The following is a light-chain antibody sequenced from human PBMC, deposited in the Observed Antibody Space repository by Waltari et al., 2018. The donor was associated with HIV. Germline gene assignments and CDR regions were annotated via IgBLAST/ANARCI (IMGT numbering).Light chain of an antibody. J-gene: IGLJ3*02. CDR1: SSNIGSHY. CDR2: RDD. CDR3: ATWDDSLSGSV. V-gene: IGLV1-47*01. Sequence: QSVLTQPPSTSGTPGQRVTISCSGSSSNIGSHYVYWYRQLPGTTPKIVMYRDDQRPSGVAVRFSGSKAVTSASLAISGLRSEDEADYFCATWDDSLSGSVFGGGTKLTVL.